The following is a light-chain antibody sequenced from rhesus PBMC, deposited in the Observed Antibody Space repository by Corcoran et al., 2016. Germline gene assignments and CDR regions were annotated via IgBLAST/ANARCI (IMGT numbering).Light chain of an antibody. J-gene: IGKJ2*01. CDR2: RAP. V-gene: IGKV1-22*01. CDR3: QQYNNIPYS. Sequence: DIQMTQSPSSLSASVGDTVTSTCRSSQSIISWLAWYQQKPGKAPQLRNYRAPTLQSGVPSRFSGSGSGTDFTLTISCLQSEDFATYYCQQYNNIPYSFGQGTKVEIK. CDR1: QSIISW.